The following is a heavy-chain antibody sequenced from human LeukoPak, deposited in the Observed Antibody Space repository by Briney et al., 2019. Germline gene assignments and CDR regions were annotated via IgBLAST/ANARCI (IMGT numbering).Heavy chain of an antibody. V-gene: IGHV4-59*01. CDR3: ARGSYDYVWGSYRSWWFDP. CDR2: IYYSGST. D-gene: IGHD3-16*02. CDR1: GGSISSYY. Sequence: PSETLSLTCTVSGGSISSYYWSWIRQPPGKGREWIGYIYYSGSTNYNPSLKSRVTIPVDTSKNQFSLKLSSVTAADTAVYYCARGSYDYVWGSYRSWWFDPWGQGTLVTVSS. J-gene: IGHJ5*02.